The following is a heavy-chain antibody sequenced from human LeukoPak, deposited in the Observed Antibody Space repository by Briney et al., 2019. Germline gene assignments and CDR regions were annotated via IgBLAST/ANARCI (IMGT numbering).Heavy chain of an antibody. CDR2: THPVDSHT. V-gene: IGHV5-51*01. J-gene: IGHJ3*01. Sequence: GESLKISCKSYGFSFTSYWIGWVRQMPGKGLEWMGITHPVDSHTRYSPSFQGQVSISADKSTSTAYLQWSSLKASDTAMYYCARRGKSAFDVWGQGTMVTVSS. D-gene: IGHD3-16*01. CDR3: ARRGKSAFDV. CDR1: GFSFTSYW.